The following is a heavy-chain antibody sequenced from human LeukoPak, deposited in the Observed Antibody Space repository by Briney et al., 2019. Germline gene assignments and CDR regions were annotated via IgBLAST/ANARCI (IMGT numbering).Heavy chain of an antibody. CDR3: AKPMQMTTTYVDGYFDH. J-gene: IGHJ4*02. CDR2: ISGDRGNS. CDR1: GFTFNNYG. V-gene: IGHV3-9*01. D-gene: IGHD5-24*01. Sequence: GGPLRLSCAASGFTFNNYGMHWVRHVPGKGLEWVSGISGDRGNSAYEDSVKGRFTITRDNAKNYMYLNMNSLRAADSAFCYCAKPMQMTTTYVDGYFDHWGQATLVTVSS.